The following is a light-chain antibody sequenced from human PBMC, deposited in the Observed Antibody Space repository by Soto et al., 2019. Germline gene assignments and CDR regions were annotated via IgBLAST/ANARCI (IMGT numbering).Light chain of an antibody. Sequence: EIVLTQSPATLSLSPGERATLSCRASQSVSSYLAWYQQKPGQAPRLLIYDASNRATGIPARFSGSGSGTDFTLTITILEPEDSVVYYCQQRINWPPRLTFGGGTKVEIK. CDR2: DAS. CDR3: QQRINWPPRLT. V-gene: IGKV3-11*01. CDR1: QSVSSY. J-gene: IGKJ4*01.